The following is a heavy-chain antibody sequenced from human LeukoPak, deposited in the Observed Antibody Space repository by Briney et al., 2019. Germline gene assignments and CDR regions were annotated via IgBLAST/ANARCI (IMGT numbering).Heavy chain of an antibody. Sequence: ASVKVSCKASGYTFTSYYMHWVRQAPGQGLEWMGIINPSGGSTSYAQKFQGRVTMTRDTSTSTVYMELSSLRSEDTAVYYCARDFPGYCSGGSCYSAFDCWGQGTLVTVSS. CDR1: GYTFTSYY. V-gene: IGHV1-46*01. D-gene: IGHD2-15*01. CDR3: ARDFPGYCSGGSCYSAFDC. J-gene: IGHJ4*02. CDR2: INPSGGST.